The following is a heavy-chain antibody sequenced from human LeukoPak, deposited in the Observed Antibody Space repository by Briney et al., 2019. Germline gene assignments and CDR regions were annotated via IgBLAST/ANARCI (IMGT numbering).Heavy chain of an antibody. CDR3: ARDWKAGSYGGWFDP. V-gene: IGHV1-2*02. Sequence: ASVKVSCKASGYTFTGYYVHWVRQAPGQGLEWMGWINPNSGGTNYAQKFQGRVTMTRDTSISTAYMELSRLRSDDTAVYYCARDWKAGSYGGWFDPWGQGTLVTVSS. J-gene: IGHJ5*02. CDR1: GYTFTGYY. CDR2: INPNSGGT. D-gene: IGHD1-26*01.